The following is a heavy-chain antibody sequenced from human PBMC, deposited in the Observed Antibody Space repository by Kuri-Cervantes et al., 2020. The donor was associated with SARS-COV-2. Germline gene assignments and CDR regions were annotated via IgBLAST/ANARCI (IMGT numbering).Heavy chain of an antibody. CDR1: TITFSNCR. J-gene: IGHJ6*03. V-gene: IGHV3-48*01. CDR3: ARVAGEGPIYYYYMDV. CDR2: INTSTRTK. D-gene: IGHD2-21*01. Sequence: ETLSLTCAASTITFSNCRMSRVRQAPGKGLEWVSDINTSTRTKYYVGSVKGRFTICRDKARNSLYLHMNNLRGDDTAVYYCARVAGEGPIYYYYMDVWGKGTTVTVSS.